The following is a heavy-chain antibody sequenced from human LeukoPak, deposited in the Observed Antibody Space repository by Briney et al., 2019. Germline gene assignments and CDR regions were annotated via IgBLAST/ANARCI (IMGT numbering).Heavy chain of an antibody. CDR3: AKEQTSSGFFDY. V-gene: IGHV3-23*01. J-gene: IGHJ4*02. D-gene: IGHD2-2*01. CDR2: ISDSGGNP. Sequence: PGGSLRLSCAASGFTFSSYAMSWVRQAPGKGLKWVSAISDSGGNPYYADSVKGRFTISRDNSKNTLYLQMNSLRAEDRAVYYCAKEQTSSGFFDYWGQGTLVTVSS. CDR1: GFTFSSYA.